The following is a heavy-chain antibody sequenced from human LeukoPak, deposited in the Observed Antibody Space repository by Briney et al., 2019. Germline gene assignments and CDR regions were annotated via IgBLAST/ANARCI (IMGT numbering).Heavy chain of an antibody. J-gene: IGHJ3*02. CDR2: INPNSGGT. D-gene: IGHD3-9*01. V-gene: IGHV1-2*04. CDR1: GYTFTSYY. CDR3: ARDRSDILTGYSLGDAFDI. Sequence: GASVKVSCKASGYTFTSYYMHWVRQAPGQGLEWMGWINPNSGGTNYAQKFQGWVTMTRDTSISTAYMELSRLRSDDTAVYYCARDRSDILTGYSLGDAFDIWGQGTMVTVSS.